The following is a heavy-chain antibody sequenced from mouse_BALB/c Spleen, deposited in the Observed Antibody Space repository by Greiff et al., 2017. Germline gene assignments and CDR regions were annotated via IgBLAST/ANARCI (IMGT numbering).Heavy chain of an antibody. CDR2: ISSGSSTI. V-gene: IGHV5-17*02. Sequence: EVMLVESGGGLVQPGGSRKLSCAASGFTFSSFGMHWVRQAPEKGLEWVAYISSGSSTIYYADTVKGRFTISRDNPKNTLFLQMTSLRSEDTAMYYCARGGNYGSYYAMDYWGQGTSVTVSS. CDR1: GFTFSSFG. J-gene: IGHJ4*01. D-gene: IGHD2-1*01. CDR3: ARGGNYGSYYAMDY.